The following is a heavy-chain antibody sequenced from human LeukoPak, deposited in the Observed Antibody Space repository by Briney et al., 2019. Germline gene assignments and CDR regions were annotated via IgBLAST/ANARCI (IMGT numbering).Heavy chain of an antibody. CDR2: IYYSGST. CDR1: GGSISSYY. Sequence: AETLSLTCTVSGGSISSYYWSWIRQPPGKGLEWIGYIYYSGSTNYNPSLKSRVTISVDTSKNQFSLKLSSVTAADTAVYHCAMAVWHADAFDIWGQGTMVTVSS. J-gene: IGHJ3*02. D-gene: IGHD2-8*01. V-gene: IGHV4-59*01. CDR3: AMAVWHADAFDI.